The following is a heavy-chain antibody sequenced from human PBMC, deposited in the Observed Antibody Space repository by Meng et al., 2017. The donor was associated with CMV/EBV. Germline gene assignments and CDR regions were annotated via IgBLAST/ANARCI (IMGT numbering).Heavy chain of an antibody. D-gene: IGHD1-26*01. CDR2: ISYDGSNK. J-gene: IGHJ4*02. CDR1: GFTFSSYG. Sequence: SLRLSCAASGFTFSSYGMHWVRQAPGKGLEWVAVISYDGSNKYYADSVKGRFTISRDNSKNTLYLQMNSLRAEDTAVYYCAKNSGSYWGQGTLVTVSS. CDR3: AKNSGSY. V-gene: IGHV3-30*18.